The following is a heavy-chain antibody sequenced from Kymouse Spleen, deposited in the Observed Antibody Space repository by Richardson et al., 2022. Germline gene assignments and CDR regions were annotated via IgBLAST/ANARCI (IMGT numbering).Heavy chain of an antibody. CDR1: GFTFSSYW. J-gene: IGHJ3*02. V-gene: IGHV3-74*01. CDR2: INSDGSST. D-gene: IGHD3-9*01. Sequence: EVQLVESGGGLVQPGGSLRLSCAASGFTFSSYWMHWVRQAPGKGLVWVSRINSDGSSTSYADSVKGRFTISRDNAKNTLYLQMNSLRAEDTAVYYCARPYYDILTGYPDAFDIWGQGTMVTVSS. CDR3: ARPYYDILTGYPDAFDI.